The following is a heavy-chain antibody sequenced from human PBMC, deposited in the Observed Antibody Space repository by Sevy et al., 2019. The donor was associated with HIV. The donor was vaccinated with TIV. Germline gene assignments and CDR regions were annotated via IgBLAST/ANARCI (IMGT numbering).Heavy chain of an antibody. CDR1: GFTVSSNY. D-gene: IGHD3-10*01. CDR3: ARDDWGFGELLAGAFDI. Sequence: GGSLRLSCAASGFTVSSNYMSWVRQAPGKGLEWVSVIYSGGSTYYADSMKGRFTISRDNSKNTLYLQMNSLRAEDTAVYYCARDDWGFGELLAGAFDIWGQGTMVTVSS. V-gene: IGHV3-53*01. J-gene: IGHJ3*02. CDR2: IYSGGST.